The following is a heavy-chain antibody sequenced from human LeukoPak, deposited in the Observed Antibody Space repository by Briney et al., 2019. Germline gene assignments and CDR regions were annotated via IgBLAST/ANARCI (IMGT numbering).Heavy chain of an antibody. V-gene: IGHV4-59*01. CDR2: IYYSEST. Sequence: SETLSLTSTVSGGSINSYYWMWMRQPPGKGLEWIGTIYYSESTKNSPSRKGRVTISVDTSKNQFSLKLSSVTGADTAVYYCAREVAGIQLFDYWGQGTLVTVSS. CDR3: AREVAGIQLFDY. D-gene: IGHD5-18*01. J-gene: IGHJ4*02. CDR1: GGSINSYY.